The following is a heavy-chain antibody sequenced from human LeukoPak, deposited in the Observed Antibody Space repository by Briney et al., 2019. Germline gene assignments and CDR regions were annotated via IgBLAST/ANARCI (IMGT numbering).Heavy chain of an antibody. Sequence: ASVKVSCKASGYTFTSYDINWVRQATGQGLEWMGWMNPNSGNTAYAQKFQGRVTITRNTSISTAYMELSSLRSDDTAVYYCARLSEDDYGDYYYFDYWGQGTLVTVSS. CDR1: GYTFTSYD. D-gene: IGHD4-17*01. CDR3: ARLSEDDYGDYYYFDY. CDR2: MNPNSGNT. J-gene: IGHJ4*02. V-gene: IGHV1-8*03.